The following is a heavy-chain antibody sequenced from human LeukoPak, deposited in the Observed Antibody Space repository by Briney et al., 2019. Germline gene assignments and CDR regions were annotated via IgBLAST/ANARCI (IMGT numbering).Heavy chain of an antibody. CDR3: AREWN. J-gene: IGHJ4*02. Sequence: GGSLRLSCVASGFTFRTDWMSWVRQAPGKGPEWVASIKDDGSEIYYVDSVRGRFTISRDNAKNSLYLQMNSLRAEDTAVYYCAREWNWGQGSLVTVSS. CDR1: GFTFRTDW. V-gene: IGHV3-7*01. CDR2: IKDDGSEI.